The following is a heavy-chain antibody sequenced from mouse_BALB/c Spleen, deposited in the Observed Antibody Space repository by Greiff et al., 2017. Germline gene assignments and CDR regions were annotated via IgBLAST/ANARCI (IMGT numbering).Heavy chain of an antibody. V-gene: IGHV5-17*02. CDR2: ISSGSSTI. D-gene: IGHD1-1*02. Sequence: DVMLVESGGGLVQPGGSRKLSCAASGFTFSSFGMHWVRQAPEKGLEWVAYISSGSSTIYYADTVKGRFTISRDNPKNTLFLQMTSLRSEDTAMYYCARSGSWAMDYWGQGTSVTVSS. CDR3: ARSGSWAMDY. J-gene: IGHJ4*01. CDR1: GFTFSSFG.